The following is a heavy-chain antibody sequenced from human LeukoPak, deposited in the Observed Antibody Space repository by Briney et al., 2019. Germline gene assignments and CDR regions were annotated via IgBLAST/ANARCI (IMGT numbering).Heavy chain of an antibody. V-gene: IGHV1-2*03. Sequence: LGASVKVSCKASGYTFTGYYMHWVRQAPGQGLEWMGWSNPNSGGTNYAQKFQGRVTMTRDTSISIAYMELSRLSSDDTAVYYCARGWLQLRVSIWFAPWGQGPLVTVSS. CDR3: ARGWLQLRVSIWFAP. CDR2: SNPNSGGT. J-gene: IGHJ5*02. CDR1: GYTFTGYY. D-gene: IGHD5-24*01.